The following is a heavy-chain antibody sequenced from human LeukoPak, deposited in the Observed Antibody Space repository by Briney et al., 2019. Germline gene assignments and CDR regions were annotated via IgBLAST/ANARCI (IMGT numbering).Heavy chain of an antibody. CDR2: IYPGDSDT. V-gene: IGHV5-51*01. CDR1: GYSFTSYW. J-gene: IGHJ6*02. Sequence: GESLKISCKGSGYSFTSYWIGWVRQMLGKGLEWMGIIYPGDSDTRYSPSFQGQVTISADKSISTAYLQWSSLKASDTAMYYCASLVGDDYGDPRYGMDVWGQGTTVTVSS. D-gene: IGHD4-17*01. CDR3: ASLVGDDYGDPRYGMDV.